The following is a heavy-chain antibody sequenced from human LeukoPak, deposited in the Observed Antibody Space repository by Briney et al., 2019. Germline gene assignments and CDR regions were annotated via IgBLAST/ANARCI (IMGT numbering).Heavy chain of an antibody. V-gene: IGHV1-69*04. CDR1: GGTLSSYS. D-gene: IGHD3-22*01. J-gene: IGHJ3*02. Sequence: SVKVSCKASGGTLSSYSISWVRQAPGQGLEWMGRIIPMLGIANYAQKFQGRVTITADKSTSTAYMELSSLRSEDTAVYYCARDSSGYLDAFDIWGQGTMVTVSS. CDR3: ARDSSGYLDAFDI. CDR2: IIPMLGIA.